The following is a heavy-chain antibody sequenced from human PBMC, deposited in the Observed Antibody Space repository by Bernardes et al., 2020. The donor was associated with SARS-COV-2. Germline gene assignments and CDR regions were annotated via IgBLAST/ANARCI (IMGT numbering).Heavy chain of an antibody. D-gene: IGHD3-3*01. CDR1: GYSFTGSY. V-gene: IGHV1-2*02. J-gene: IGHJ4*02. Sequence: ASVKVSCKASGYSFTGSYVHWVRQAPGQGFEWMGWINPNSGGTNYAQKFQGRVTMTRDTPISTAYMELSGLKSDDTAMYYCAREEGRVTIFGATKNPFDYWGQGTLVTVSS. CDR2: INPNSGGT. CDR3: AREEGRVTIFGATKNPFDY.